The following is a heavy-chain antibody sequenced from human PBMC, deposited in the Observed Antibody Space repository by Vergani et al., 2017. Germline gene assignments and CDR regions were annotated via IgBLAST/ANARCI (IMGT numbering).Heavy chain of an antibody. CDR2: ISWNSGRI. CDR1: GFTFDDYA. J-gene: IGHJ6*03. Sequence: EVQLVESGGGLVQPGRSLRLSCAASGFTFDDYAMHWVRQAPGKGLGWVSGISWNSGRIGYADSVKGRLTISRDNAKNSLYLQMNSLRAEDTALYYCARRSGGCMDVGSKGSTVTVSS. V-gene: IGHV3-9*01. CDR3: ARRSGGCMDV. D-gene: IGHD2-15*01.